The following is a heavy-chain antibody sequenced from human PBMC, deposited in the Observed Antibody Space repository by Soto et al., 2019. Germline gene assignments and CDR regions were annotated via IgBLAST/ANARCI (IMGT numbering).Heavy chain of an antibody. D-gene: IGHD6-19*01. CDR1: GFTFSSYA. J-gene: IGHJ3*02. CDR2: ISGSGGST. Sequence: GGSLRLSCAASGFTFSSYAMSWVRQAPGKGLEWVSAISGSGGSTYYADSVKGRFTISRDNSKNTLYLQMNSLRAEDTAVYYCAKGPLVRGWYGNAFDIWGQGTMVTVSS. CDR3: AKGPLVRGWYGNAFDI. V-gene: IGHV3-23*01.